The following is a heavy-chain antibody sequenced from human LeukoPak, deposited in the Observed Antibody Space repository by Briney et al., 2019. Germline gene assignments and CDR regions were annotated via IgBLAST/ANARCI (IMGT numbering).Heavy chain of an antibody. D-gene: IGHD3-3*01. CDR3: ARGVPYDSWSGPHYSDY. V-gene: IGHV3-7*01. CDR1: RLTLSTYW. CDR2: IKQDGSQE. J-gene: IGHJ4*02. Sequence: GGSLRLSCAASRLTLSTYWMSWVRQAPGKGLEWVAHIKQDGSQEYYVDSVKGRFTISRDSAKNSLYLQMNSLRAEDTAVYYCARGVPYDSWSGPHYSDYWGQGTLVTVSS.